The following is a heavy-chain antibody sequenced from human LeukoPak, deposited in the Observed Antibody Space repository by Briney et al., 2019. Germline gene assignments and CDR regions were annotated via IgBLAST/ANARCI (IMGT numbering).Heavy chain of an antibody. CDR1: GFTFSSYA. V-gene: IGHV3-30*04. J-gene: IGHJ3*02. CDR3: AKDRAGDLDI. Sequence: GGSLRLSCAASGFTFSSYAMHWVRQAPGKGLEWVAIISSDGSNKYYADSVKGRFTISRDNSKNTLYLQMNSLRAEDTAVYYCAKDRAGDLDIWGQGTMVTVSS. D-gene: IGHD3-10*01. CDR2: ISSDGSNK.